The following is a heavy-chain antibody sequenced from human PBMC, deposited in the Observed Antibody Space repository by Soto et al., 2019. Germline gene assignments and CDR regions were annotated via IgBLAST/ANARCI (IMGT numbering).Heavy chain of an antibody. D-gene: IGHD6-19*01. CDR1: GFTFSSYA. Sequence: ESGGGVVQPGRSLRLSCAASGFTFSSYAMHWVRQAPGKGLEWVAVISYDGSNKYYADSVKGRFTISRDNSKNTLYLQMNSLRAEDTAVYYCAREGFSSGWFYYYYYGMDVWGQGTTVTVSS. J-gene: IGHJ6*02. CDR3: AREGFSSGWFYYYYYGMDV. V-gene: IGHV3-30-3*01. CDR2: ISYDGSNK.